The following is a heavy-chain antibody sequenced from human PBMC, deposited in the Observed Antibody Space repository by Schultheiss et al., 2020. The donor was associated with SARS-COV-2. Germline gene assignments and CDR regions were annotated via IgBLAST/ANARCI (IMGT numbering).Heavy chain of an antibody. CDR3: ARDSGAVVTPSILLDY. CDR1: GFTFSSYG. Sequence: GGSLRLSCAASGFTFSSYGMHWVRQAPGKGLEWVAVIWYDGSNKYYADSVKGRFTISRVNSKNSLYLQMNSLRAEDTAVYYCARDSGAVVTPSILLDYWGQGTLVTVAS. D-gene: IGHD4-23*01. J-gene: IGHJ4*02. CDR2: IWYDGSNK. V-gene: IGHV3-33*01.